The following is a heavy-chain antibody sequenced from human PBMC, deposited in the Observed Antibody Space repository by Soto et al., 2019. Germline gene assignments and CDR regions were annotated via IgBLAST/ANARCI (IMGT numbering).Heavy chain of an antibody. V-gene: IGHV1-69*13. Sequence: GASVKVSCKASGGTFSSYAISWVRQAPGQGLEWMGGIIPIFGTANYAQKFQGRVTITADESTSTAYMELSSLRSEDTAVYYCARQGYWDRRGVGLRPYGMDVWGQGTTVTVSS. CDR3: ARQGYWDRRGVGLRPYGMDV. CDR2: IIPIFGTA. J-gene: IGHJ6*02. D-gene: IGHD5-12*01. CDR1: GGTFSSYA.